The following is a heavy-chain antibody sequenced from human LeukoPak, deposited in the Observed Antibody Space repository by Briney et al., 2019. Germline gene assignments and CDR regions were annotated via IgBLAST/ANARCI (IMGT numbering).Heavy chain of an antibody. CDR2: IYYSGST. CDR1: GGSISSSSYH. D-gene: IGHD2-2*01. V-gene: IGHV4-39*01. CDR3: ARLPPAVVPAASFDP. Sequence: SETLSLTCTVSGGSISSSSYHWGWIRQPPGKGLEWIGSIYYSGSTYYNPSLKSRVTISVDTSKNQFSLKLSSVTAADTAVYYCARLPPAVVPAASFDPWGQGTLVTVSS. J-gene: IGHJ5*02.